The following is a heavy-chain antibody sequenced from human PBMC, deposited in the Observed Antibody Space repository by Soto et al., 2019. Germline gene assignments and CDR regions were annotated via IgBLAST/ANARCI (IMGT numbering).Heavy chain of an antibody. V-gene: IGHV4-59*01. Sequence: QVQLQESGPGLVKPSETLSLTCTVSGGSISSYYWSWIRQPPGKGLEWIGYIYYSGSTNYNPSLKSRDTISVDTSKDQSSLKLRFVTAADTAVYYCARLITGPPLLWTAYYYYYMDVWGKGTTVTVSS. CDR2: IYYSGST. CDR1: GGSISSYY. CDR3: ARLITGPPLLWTAYYYYYMDV. J-gene: IGHJ6*03. D-gene: IGHD2-2*01.